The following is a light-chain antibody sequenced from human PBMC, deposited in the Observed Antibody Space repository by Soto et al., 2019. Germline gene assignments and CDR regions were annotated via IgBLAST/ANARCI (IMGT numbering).Light chain of an antibody. Sequence: QYALTQPASVSGSPGQSITISCTGTSSDIGSYNYVTWYQQHPGKAPKLMIYDVSNRPSGVSYRFSGSKSGNSASLTISGLQAEDEADYYCCSFTTSNTYVFGTGTKLTVL. CDR2: DVS. J-gene: IGLJ1*01. CDR3: CSFTTSNTYV. V-gene: IGLV2-14*01. CDR1: SSDIGSYNY.